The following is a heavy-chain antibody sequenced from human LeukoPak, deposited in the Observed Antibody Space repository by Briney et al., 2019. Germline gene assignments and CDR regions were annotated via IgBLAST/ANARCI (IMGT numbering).Heavy chain of an antibody. J-gene: IGHJ4*02. Sequence: SETLSLTCTVSGGSISSYYWSWIRQPPGKGLEWIGYIYYSGSTNYNPSLKSRVTMSVDTSKNQFSLKLSSVTAADTAVYYCARITAAGTRKSLYYFDYWGQGTLVTVSS. CDR3: ARITAAGTRKSLYYFDY. CDR2: IYYSGST. D-gene: IGHD6-13*01. CDR1: GGSISSYY. V-gene: IGHV4-59*12.